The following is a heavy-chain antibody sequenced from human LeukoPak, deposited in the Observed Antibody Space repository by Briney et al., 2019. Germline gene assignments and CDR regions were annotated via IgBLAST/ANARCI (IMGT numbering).Heavy chain of an antibody. D-gene: IGHD6-19*01. CDR1: GFTFSSYA. Sequence: PGGSLRLSCAASGFTFSSYAMSWVRQAPGKGLEWVSAISGSGGSTYYADSVKGRFTISRDNSKNTLYLQMNSLRAEDTAVYYCAKAAGYSSGWYDTVKYYFDYRGQGTLVTVSS. J-gene: IGHJ4*02. V-gene: IGHV3-23*01. CDR2: ISGSGGST. CDR3: AKAAGYSSGWYDTVKYYFDY.